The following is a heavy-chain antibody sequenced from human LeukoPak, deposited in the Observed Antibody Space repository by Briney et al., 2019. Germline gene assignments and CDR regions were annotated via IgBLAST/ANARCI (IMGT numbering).Heavy chain of an antibody. V-gene: IGHV1-2*06. CDR3: ARARQIVVVPAAIQYYYYMDV. Sequence: ASVKVSCKASGYTFTGYYMHWVRLAPGQGLEWMGRINPNSGGTNYAQKFQGRVTMTRDTSISTAYMELSRLRSDDTAVYYCARARQIVVVPAAIQYYYYMDVWGKGTTVTVSS. CDR1: GYTFTGYY. J-gene: IGHJ6*03. CDR2: INPNSGGT. D-gene: IGHD2-2*01.